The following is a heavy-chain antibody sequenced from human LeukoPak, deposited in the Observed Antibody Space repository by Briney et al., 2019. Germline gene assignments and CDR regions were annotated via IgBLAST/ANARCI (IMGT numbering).Heavy chain of an antibody. D-gene: IGHD3-22*01. Sequence: GGSLRLSCAASGFTFSSYSMNWVRQAPGKGLEWVSGINWNGGDTAYADSVKGRFTISRDNAKNSLYLQMNSLRAEDTALYYCARDLPQIEYWGQGTLVTVSS. V-gene: IGHV3-20*04. CDR1: GFTFSSYS. CDR3: ARDLPQIEY. CDR2: INWNGGDT. J-gene: IGHJ4*02.